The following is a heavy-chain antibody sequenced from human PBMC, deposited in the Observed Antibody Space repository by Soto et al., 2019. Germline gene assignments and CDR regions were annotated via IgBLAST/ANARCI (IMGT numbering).Heavy chain of an antibody. CDR3: AKDLTRQLAYWLDP. Sequence: ASVKVSCKASGFSFTGYYIHWLRQAPGQGLEWMGWINAHSGGTEYAQKFQGRVTLTRDTSIATAYLTLTSLTSDDAALYYCAKDLTRQLAYWLDPWGQGTQVTVS. D-gene: IGHD6-6*01. CDR1: GFSFTGYY. J-gene: IGHJ5*02. CDR2: INAHSGGT. V-gene: IGHV1-2*02.